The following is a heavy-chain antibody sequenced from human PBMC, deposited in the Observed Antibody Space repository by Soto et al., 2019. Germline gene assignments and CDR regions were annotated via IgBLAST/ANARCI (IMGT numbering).Heavy chain of an antibody. V-gene: IGHV1-69*01. D-gene: IGHD2-21*01. CDR3: TRGQDARSPSANTYCYDY. CDR1: GGIFKYSA. CDR2: IIPLLGTT. J-gene: IGHJ4*02. Sequence: QVQLVQGGGEMKKPGSAVKVSCKASGGIFKYSAFFWVRQAPGQGLEWMGGIIPLLGTTHSAPKFQGRVTFTAEESKNTAYMELSSLKSEDTALYHCTRGQDARSPSANTYCYDYWGQGTLITVSS.